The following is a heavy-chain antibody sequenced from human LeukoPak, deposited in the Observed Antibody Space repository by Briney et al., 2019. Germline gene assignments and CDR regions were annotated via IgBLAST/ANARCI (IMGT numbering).Heavy chain of an antibody. CDR1: GFTFSSYG. J-gene: IGHJ4*02. D-gene: IGHD3-10*01. V-gene: IGHV3-21*01. CDR2: ISSSSSYI. Sequence: GGSLRLSCAASGFTFSSYGTNWVRQAPGKGLEWVSSISSSSSYIYYADSVKGRFTISRDNAKNSLYLQMNSLRAEDTAVYYCARDASSRSGSYYGGYWGQGTLVTVSS. CDR3: ARDASSRSGSYYGGY.